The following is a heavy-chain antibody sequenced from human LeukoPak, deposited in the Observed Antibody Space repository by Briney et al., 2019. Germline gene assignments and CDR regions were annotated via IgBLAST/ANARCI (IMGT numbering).Heavy chain of an antibody. Sequence: PSETLSLTYAVYGGSFSGYYWSWIRQPPGKGLEWIGEINHSGSTNYNPSLKSRVTISVDASKKQFSLKLSSVTAADTAVYYCARVLEGSSGQHWYFDLWGRGTLVTVSS. J-gene: IGHJ2*01. V-gene: IGHV4-34*01. D-gene: IGHD6-19*01. CDR1: GGSFSGYY. CDR2: INHSGST. CDR3: ARVLEGSSGQHWYFDL.